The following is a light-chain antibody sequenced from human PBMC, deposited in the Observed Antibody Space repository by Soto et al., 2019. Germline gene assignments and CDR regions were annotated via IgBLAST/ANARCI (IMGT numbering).Light chain of an antibody. CDR1: QSLLHNGGETF. CDR2: EVS. J-gene: IGKJ5*01. CDR3: MQSTQLPPT. V-gene: IGKV2D-29*02. Sequence: DIVITQSPLSLPVTPGEPSSISCSASQSLLHNGGETFLFWYLQKPGQSPQLLIYEVSNRFSGVPDRFSGSGSGTDFTLEISRVEAEDVGIYYCMQSTQLPPTFGQGTRLEIK.